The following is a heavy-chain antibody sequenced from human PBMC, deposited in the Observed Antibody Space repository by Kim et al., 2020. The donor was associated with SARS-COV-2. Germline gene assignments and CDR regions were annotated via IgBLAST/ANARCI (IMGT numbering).Heavy chain of an antibody. V-gene: IGHV3-23*01. CDR2: ISGSGGST. D-gene: IGHD2-15*01. J-gene: IGHJ6*02. CDR1: GFTFNIYA. CDR3: AKDRGVVAATHGLDV. Sequence: GGSLRLSCTASGFTFNIYAMTWVRQAPGKGLEWVSVISGSGGSTDYADSVKGRFTISRDNSKNTLYLHMNGLRAEDTAKYYCAKDRGVVAATHGLDVWGQGTTITVSS.